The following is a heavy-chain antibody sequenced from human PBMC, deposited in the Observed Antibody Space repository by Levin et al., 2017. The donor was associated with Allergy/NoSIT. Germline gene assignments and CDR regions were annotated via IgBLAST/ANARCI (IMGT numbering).Heavy chain of an antibody. CDR1: GFTFSDYY. CDR2: ISSSSSYA. CDR3: AREAYYDILTGSTDY. J-gene: IGHJ4*02. Sequence: GGSLRLSCAASGFTFSDYYMSWIRQAPGKGLEWVSYISSSSSYANYADSVKGRFTISRDNAKNSLYLQMTSLRAEDTAVYYCAREAYYDILTGSTDYWGQGTLVTVSS. D-gene: IGHD3-9*01. V-gene: IGHV3-11*05.